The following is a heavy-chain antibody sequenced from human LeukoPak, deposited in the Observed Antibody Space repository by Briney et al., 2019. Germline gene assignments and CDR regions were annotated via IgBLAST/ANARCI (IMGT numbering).Heavy chain of an antibody. CDR3: VKRGSSWSIDY. CDR1: GFTFSSYA. J-gene: IGHJ4*02. D-gene: IGHD6-13*01. V-gene: IGHV3-64D*06. Sequence: GGSLRLSGSASGFTFSSYAIHWVRQAPGKGLEYVSAISSSGDSTYYADSVKGRFTISRDNSKNTLYLEMSSLRAEDTAVYYCVKRGSSWSIDYWGQGTLVTVSS. CDR2: ISSSGDST.